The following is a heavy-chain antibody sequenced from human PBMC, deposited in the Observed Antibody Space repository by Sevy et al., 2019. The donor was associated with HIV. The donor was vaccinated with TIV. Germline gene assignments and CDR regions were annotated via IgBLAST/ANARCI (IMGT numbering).Heavy chain of an antibody. CDR2: ISGSGGST. CDR3: AKGVYCGGDCYLFDY. J-gene: IGHJ4*02. D-gene: IGHD2-21*01. Sequence: GGSLRLSCAASGFTFSSYAMTWVRQAPGKGLEWVSAISGSGGSTYYAYSVKGRFTISRDNSKNTLYLQMNSLRAEDTAVYYCAKGVYCGGDCYLFDYWGQGTLVTVSS. V-gene: IGHV3-23*01. CDR1: GFTFSSYA.